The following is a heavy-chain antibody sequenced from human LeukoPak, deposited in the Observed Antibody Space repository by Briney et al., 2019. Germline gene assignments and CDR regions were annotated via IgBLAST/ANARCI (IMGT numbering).Heavy chain of an antibody. D-gene: IGHD5-18*01. Sequence: GGSLRLSCAASGFTFSSYAMSWVSQAPGKGLEWVSAISGSGGSTYYADSVKGRFTISRDNSKNTLYLQMNSLRAEDTAVYYCAKDHRIQLWSYFDYWGQGTLVTVSS. CDR3: AKDHRIQLWSYFDY. J-gene: IGHJ4*02. CDR2: ISGSGGST. V-gene: IGHV3-23*01. CDR1: GFTFSSYA.